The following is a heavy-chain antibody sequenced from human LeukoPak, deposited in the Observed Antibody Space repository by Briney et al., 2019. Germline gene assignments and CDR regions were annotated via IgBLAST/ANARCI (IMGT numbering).Heavy chain of an antibody. CDR1: GFPFRSYA. V-gene: IGHV3-64*01. D-gene: IGHD1-14*01. CDR2: ITLDGIST. CDR3: ATIGPGVTVFDY. J-gene: IGHJ4*02. Sequence: GGSLRLSCAASGFPFRSYAMHWVRQAPGKGLEYVSAITLDGISTYYANSVKGRFTISRDNSKNTLYLQMGSLRAGDMAVYYCATIGPGVTVFDYWGQGTLVTVSS.